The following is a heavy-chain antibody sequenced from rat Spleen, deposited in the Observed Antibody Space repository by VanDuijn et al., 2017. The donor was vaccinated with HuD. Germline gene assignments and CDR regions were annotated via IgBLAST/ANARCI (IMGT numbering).Heavy chain of an antibody. Sequence: EVQLVESDGGLVQPGRSLKLSCAASGFTFSNYYMAWVRQAPTKGLEWVATISYDGSSTYYRDSVKGRFTISRDNAKSTLYLQMDSLRSEDTATYCCARQTWPYYFDYWGQGVMVTVSS. CDR2: ISYDGSST. J-gene: IGHJ2*01. CDR3: ARQTWPYYFDY. CDR1: GFTFSNYY. V-gene: IGHV5-29*01.